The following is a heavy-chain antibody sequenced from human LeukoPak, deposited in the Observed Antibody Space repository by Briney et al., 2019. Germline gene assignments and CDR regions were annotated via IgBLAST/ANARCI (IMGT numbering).Heavy chain of an antibody. CDR1: GFTFDDYA. D-gene: IGHD6-13*01. Sequence: TGGSLRLSCAASGFTFDDYAMHWVRQAPGKGLEWVSGISWNSGSIGYADSVKGRFTISRDNAKNSLYLQMNSLRAEDTALYYCAREYSSSWYRGSWIDYWGPGILVTVSS. J-gene: IGHJ4*02. V-gene: IGHV3-9*01. CDR3: AREYSSSWYRGSWIDY. CDR2: ISWNSGSI.